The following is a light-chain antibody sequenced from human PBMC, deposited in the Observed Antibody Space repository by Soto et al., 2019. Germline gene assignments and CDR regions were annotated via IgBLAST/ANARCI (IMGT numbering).Light chain of an antibody. CDR1: QALSNY. CDR3: QQLSRYPLT. Sequence: DIHLTQSPSVLSASVGDTVTITCRASQALSNYLAWYQQKPGKAPDLLIYSASTLQSGVPSRFSGSGSETEFSLTIRALQPEDFETYYCQQLSRYPLTFGGGTKVDIK. CDR2: SAS. V-gene: IGKV1-9*01. J-gene: IGKJ4*01.